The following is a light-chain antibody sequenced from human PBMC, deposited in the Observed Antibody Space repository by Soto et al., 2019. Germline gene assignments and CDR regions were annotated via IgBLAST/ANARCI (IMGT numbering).Light chain of an antibody. V-gene: IGKV3-11*01. CDR1: ESVTSY. CDR3: QQRSTWPIT. J-gene: IGKJ5*01. Sequence: EIVMTQSPATLSASPGERATLSCRASESVTSYLGWYQQKPGQAPRLLIYDASNRATGIPARFSGSGSGTDFSLTISSLEPEDFAVYYCQQRSTWPITFGQGTRLEI. CDR2: DAS.